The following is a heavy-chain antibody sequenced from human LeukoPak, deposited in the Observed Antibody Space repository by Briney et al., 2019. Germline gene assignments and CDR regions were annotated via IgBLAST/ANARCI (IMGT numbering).Heavy chain of an antibody. CDR2: ISSSSSYI. J-gene: IGHJ3*02. V-gene: IGHV3-21*01. CDR3: ARTSADYANHAFDI. CDR1: GFTFSSYS. D-gene: IGHD4-17*01. Sequence: GGSLRLSCAASGFTFSSYSMNWVRQAPGKGLEWVSSISSSSSYIYYADSVKGRFTISRDNAKNSLYLQMNRLRAEDTAVYYCARTSADYANHAFDIWGQGTMVTVSS.